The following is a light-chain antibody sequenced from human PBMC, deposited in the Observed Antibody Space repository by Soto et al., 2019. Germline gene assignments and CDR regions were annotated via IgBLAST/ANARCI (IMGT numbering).Light chain of an antibody. CDR1: QSISTF. V-gene: IGKV1-39*01. CDR3: QQTYSTPYT. CDR2: AAS. Sequence: DIQMTQSPSSLSASVGDRVTITCRASQSISTFLSWYQQKPGNAPKLLIYAASSLQSGVPSRFSGSGSGTDFTLTISSLQPEDFATYYCQQTYSTPYTFGLGTKLEIK. J-gene: IGKJ2*01.